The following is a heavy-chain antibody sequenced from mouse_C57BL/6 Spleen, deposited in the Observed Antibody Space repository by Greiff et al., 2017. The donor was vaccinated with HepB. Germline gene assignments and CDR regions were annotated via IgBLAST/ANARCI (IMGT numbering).Heavy chain of an antibody. D-gene: IGHD2-4*01. CDR1: GYAFSSYW. CDR2: IYPGDGDT. Sequence: QVHVKQSGAELVKPGASVKISCKASGYAFSSYWMNWVKQRPGKGLEWIGQIYPGDGDTNYNGKFKGKATLTADKSSSKGYMQLSSLTSEYSAVYFCARSMCDYGLGYWGQGTLVTVSA. V-gene: IGHV1-80*01. CDR3: ARSMCDYGLGY. J-gene: IGHJ3*01.